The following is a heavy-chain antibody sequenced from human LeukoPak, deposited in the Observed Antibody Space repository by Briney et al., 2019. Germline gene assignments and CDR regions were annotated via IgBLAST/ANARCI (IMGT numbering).Heavy chain of an antibody. D-gene: IGHD3-10*01. CDR3: ARAVLWFGEFYYMDV. CDR1: GYTFTSYG. V-gene: IGHV1-18*01. J-gene: IGHJ6*03. CDR2: ISAYNGNT. Sequence: ASVKVSCKASGYTFTSYGISWVRHAPGQGLEWMGWISAYNGNTNYAQKLQGRVTMTTDTSTSTAYMELRSLRSDDTAVYYCARAVLWFGEFYYMDVWGKGTTVTVSS.